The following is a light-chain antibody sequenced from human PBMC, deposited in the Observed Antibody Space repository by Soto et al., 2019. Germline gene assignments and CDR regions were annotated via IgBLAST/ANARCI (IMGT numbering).Light chain of an antibody. V-gene: IGKV1-8*01. CDR3: QHYYSYPWT. CDR1: QDIPNY. CDR2: AAS. J-gene: IGKJ1*01. Sequence: AVLLTQSPSSFSASTGDRATITCRASQDIPNYLAWYHQVPGKAPKLLLYAASILQTGVPSRFSGSGSGTDFTLTIDGLQSEDFATYFCQHYYSYPWTFGQGTTVE.